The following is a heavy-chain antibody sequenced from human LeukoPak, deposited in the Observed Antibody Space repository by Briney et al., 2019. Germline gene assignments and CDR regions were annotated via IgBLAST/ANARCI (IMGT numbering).Heavy chain of an antibody. V-gene: IGHV3-30-3*01. Sequence: GGSLRLSCAASGFTFSNFAMHWVRQAPGKGLEWVAVISYDGSNKYYADSVKGRFTISRDNSKNTLYLQMNSLRAEDTAVYYCARDLRFLESEPNYYYGMDVWGQGTTVTVSS. CDR1: GFTFSNFA. CDR3: ARDLRFLESEPNYYYGMDV. J-gene: IGHJ6*02. CDR2: ISYDGSNK. D-gene: IGHD3-3*01.